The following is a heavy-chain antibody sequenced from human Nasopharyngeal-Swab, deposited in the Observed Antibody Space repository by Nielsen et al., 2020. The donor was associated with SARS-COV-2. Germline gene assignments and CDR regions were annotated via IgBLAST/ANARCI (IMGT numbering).Heavy chain of an antibody. CDR1: GYTFNNYW. J-gene: IGHJ4*02. CDR2: IYPGDSDI. D-gene: IGHD2-21*02. V-gene: IGHV5-51*01. Sequence: GESLKISCKGSGYTFNNYWIGWVRQMPGKGLEWMGVIYPGDSDIKYSPSFRGQVTISADKSINAVYLQWSSLKASDSAMYFCARHPGDCHDRGGFDFWGQGTLVTVSS. CDR3: ARHPGDCHDRGGFDF.